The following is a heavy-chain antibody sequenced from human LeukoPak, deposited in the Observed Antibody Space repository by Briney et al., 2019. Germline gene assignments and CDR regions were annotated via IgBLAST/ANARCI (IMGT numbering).Heavy chain of an antibody. J-gene: IGHJ4*02. D-gene: IGHD3-3*01. Sequence: GASVKVSCKASGYTFTSYGISWVRQAPGQGLEWMGGIIPIFGTANYAQKFQGRVTITADESTSTAYMELSSLRSEDTAVYYCARGASRPSRVVIPWYFDYWGQGTLVTVSS. CDR1: GYTFTSYG. CDR2: IIPIFGTA. V-gene: IGHV1-69*13. CDR3: ARGASRPSRVVIPWYFDY.